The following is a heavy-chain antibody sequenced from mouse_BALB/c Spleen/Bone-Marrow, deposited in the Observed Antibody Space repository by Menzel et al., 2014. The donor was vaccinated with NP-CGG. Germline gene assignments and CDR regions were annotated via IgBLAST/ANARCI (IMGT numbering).Heavy chain of an antibody. J-gene: IGHJ2*01. CDR1: GDSITSGY. Sequence: EVQLQQSGPSLVKPSQSLSLTCSVTGDSITSGYWNWIRTFPGNKLEYMGYISYSGNTYYNPSLKSRISITRDTSKNQYYLQLNSVTTEDAATYYCATYDGYCFDYWGQGTTLTVSS. CDR3: ATYDGYCFDY. V-gene: IGHV3-8*02. D-gene: IGHD2-3*01. CDR2: ISYSGNT.